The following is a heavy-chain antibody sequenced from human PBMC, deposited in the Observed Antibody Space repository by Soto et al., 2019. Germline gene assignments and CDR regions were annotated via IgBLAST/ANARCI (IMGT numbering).Heavy chain of an antibody. Sequence: SETLSLTCAVYGGSFSGYYWSWIHQPPGKGLEWIGEINHSGSTNYNPSLKSRVTISVDTSKNQFSLKLSSVTAADTAVYYCARPTNYGSGSSNWFDPWGQGTLVTVS. CDR2: INHSGST. D-gene: IGHD3-10*01. CDR1: GGSFSGYY. V-gene: IGHV4-34*01. J-gene: IGHJ5*02. CDR3: ARPTNYGSGSSNWFDP.